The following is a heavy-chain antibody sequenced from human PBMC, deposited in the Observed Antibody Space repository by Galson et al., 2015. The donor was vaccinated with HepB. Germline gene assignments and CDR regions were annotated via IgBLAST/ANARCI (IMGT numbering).Heavy chain of an antibody. V-gene: IGHV7-4-1*01. J-gene: IGHJ4*02. CDR3: ARDEGWNLGLLFYFSY. CDR2: INTNTGNS. Sequence: SVKVSCKASGDTFSNYGLSWVRQAPGQGLEWMGWINTNTGNSTYAQGFAGRFVFSLDASVSTAYLQIHRLETADTAIYYCARDEGWNLGLLFYFSYWGQGTLVTVCS. CDR1: GDTFSNYG. D-gene: IGHD3/OR15-3a*01.